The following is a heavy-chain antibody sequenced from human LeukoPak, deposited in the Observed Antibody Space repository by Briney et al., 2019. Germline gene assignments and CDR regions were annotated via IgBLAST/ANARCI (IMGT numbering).Heavy chain of an antibody. D-gene: IGHD6-6*01. CDR1: GGSISSSSYY. V-gene: IGHV4-39*07. Sequence: SETLSLTCTVSGGSISSSSYYWGWILQPPGKGLEWIGSIYYSGSTYYNPSLKSRVTISVDTSKNQFSLKLSSVTAADTAVYYCARGLAARLKGYYYYYMDVWGKGTTVTVSS. J-gene: IGHJ6*03. CDR2: IYYSGST. CDR3: ARGLAARLKGYYYYYMDV.